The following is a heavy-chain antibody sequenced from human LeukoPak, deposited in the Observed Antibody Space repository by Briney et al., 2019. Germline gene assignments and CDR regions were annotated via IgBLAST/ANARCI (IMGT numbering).Heavy chain of an antibody. CDR1: GFTFSDYY. V-gene: IGHV3-11*04. CDR3: VRDGRLEIPFDY. Sequence: GGSLRLSCAASGFTFSDYYMSWIRQAPGEGLEWVSYISSSGDTIYYADSVRGRFTISRDNAKNSLYLQMNSLRAEDTAVYYCVRDGRLEIPFDYWGQGTLVTVSS. D-gene: IGHD1-1*01. CDR2: ISSSGDTI. J-gene: IGHJ4*02.